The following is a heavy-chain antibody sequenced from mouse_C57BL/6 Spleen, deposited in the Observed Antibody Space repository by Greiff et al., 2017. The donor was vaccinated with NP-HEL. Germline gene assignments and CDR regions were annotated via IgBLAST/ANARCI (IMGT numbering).Heavy chain of an antibody. J-gene: IGHJ2*01. CDR1: GYTFTSYW. Sequence: QLQQPGAELVKPGASVKLSCKASGYTFTSYWMHWVKQRPGQGLEWIGMIHPNSGSTNYNEKFKSKATLTVDKSSSTAYMQLSSLTSEDSAVYYCAREDYYDRGYFDYWGQGTTLTVSS. D-gene: IGHD2-4*01. CDR3: AREDYYDRGYFDY. V-gene: IGHV1-64*01. CDR2: IHPNSGST.